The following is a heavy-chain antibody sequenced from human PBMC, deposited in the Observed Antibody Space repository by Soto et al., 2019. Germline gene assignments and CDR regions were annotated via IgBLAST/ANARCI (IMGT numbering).Heavy chain of an antibody. Sequence: SETLSLTCTVSGGSISSSSYYWGWIRQPPGKGLEWIGSIYYSGSTYYNPSLKSRVTISVDTSKNHFSLKLSSVTAADTAVYYCARRLYYDGSGFEGGGMDVWGQGTTVTVSS. CDR3: ARRLYYDGSGFEGGGMDV. D-gene: IGHD3-22*01. CDR2: IYYSGST. V-gene: IGHV4-39*01. J-gene: IGHJ6*02. CDR1: GGSISSSSYY.